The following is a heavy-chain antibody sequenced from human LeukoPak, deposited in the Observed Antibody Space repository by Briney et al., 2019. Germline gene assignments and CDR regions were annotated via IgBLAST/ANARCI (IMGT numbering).Heavy chain of an antibody. CDR2: IIPILGIA. Sequence: SVKVSCKASGGTFSSYAISWVRQAPGQGLEWMGRIIPILGIANYAQKFQGRVTITADKSTSTAYMELSSLRSEDTAVYYCARAYYDSSGYFGLIPFDYWGQGTLVTVSS. D-gene: IGHD3-22*01. CDR3: ARAYYDSSGYFGLIPFDY. J-gene: IGHJ4*02. CDR1: GGTFSSYA. V-gene: IGHV1-69*04.